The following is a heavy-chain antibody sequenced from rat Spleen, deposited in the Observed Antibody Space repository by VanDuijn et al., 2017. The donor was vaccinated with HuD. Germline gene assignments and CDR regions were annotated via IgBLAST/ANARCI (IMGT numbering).Heavy chain of an antibody. CDR1: GFTFSDYY. D-gene: IGHD1-1*01. CDR3: ARQPHLLQWSPFDY. V-gene: IGHV5-25*01. J-gene: IGHJ2*01. CDR2: ISNSGSDT. Sequence: EVQLVGSGGGLMQPGRSMKLSCAASGFTFSDYYMAWFRQASTKGLEWIASISNSGSDTYYRESVKGRFTISRDNAKSSLYLQMSSLKSEDTATYYCARQPHLLQWSPFDYWGQGVMVTVSS.